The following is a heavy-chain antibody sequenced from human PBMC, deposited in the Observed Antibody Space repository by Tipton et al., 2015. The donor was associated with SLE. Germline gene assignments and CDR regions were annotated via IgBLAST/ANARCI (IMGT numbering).Heavy chain of an antibody. D-gene: IGHD3-3*02. J-gene: IGHJ6*02. V-gene: IGHV7-4-1*02. Sequence: QVQLVQSGSELKKPGASVKVSCKASGYIFTGYIMNWVRQAPGQGLEWMGWINTNTGNPTYAQAFTGRFVFSLDTSVSTAYLQITSLKAEDTAVYYCATGIRGALDVWGQGTAVTVSS. CDR1: GYIFTGYI. CDR2: INTNTGNP. CDR3: ATGIRGALDV.